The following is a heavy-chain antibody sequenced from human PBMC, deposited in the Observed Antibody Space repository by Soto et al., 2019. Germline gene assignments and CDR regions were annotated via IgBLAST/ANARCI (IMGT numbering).Heavy chain of an antibody. Sequence: QVQLVESGGGVVQPGRSLRLSCAASGFTFSSYGMHWVRQAPGKGLEWVAVIWYDGSNKYYADSVKGRFTISRDNSKNTLYLQMNSLRAEDTAVYYCARPSGSYSNYYYYGMDVWGQGTLVTVSS. CDR3: ARPSGSYSNYYYYGMDV. CDR2: IWYDGSNK. D-gene: IGHD1-26*01. V-gene: IGHV3-33*01. CDR1: GFTFSSYG. J-gene: IGHJ6*02.